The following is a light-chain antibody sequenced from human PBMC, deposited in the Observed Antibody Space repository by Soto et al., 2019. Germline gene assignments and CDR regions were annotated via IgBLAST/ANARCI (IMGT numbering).Light chain of an antibody. CDR3: QQYGSSPPWT. Sequence: DIVLTQSPATLSFSPRQRATLSFRASQSLESSLVWYQQKPGQAPRLLIYDASNRVTGIPARFSGSGSGTDFTLTISRLEPEDFAVYYCQQYGSSPPWTFGQGTKVDIK. V-gene: IGKV3-20*01. CDR1: QSLESS. J-gene: IGKJ1*01. CDR2: DAS.